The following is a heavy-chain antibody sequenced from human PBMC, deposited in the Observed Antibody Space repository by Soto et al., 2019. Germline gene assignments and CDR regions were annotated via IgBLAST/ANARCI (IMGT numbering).Heavy chain of an antibody. J-gene: IGHJ6*03. Sequence: SVKVSCKASGGTFSSYTISWVRQAPGQGLEWMGRIIPILGIANYAQKFQGRVTITADKSTSTAYMELSSLRSEDTAVYYCARDHQEDSGYDYLVQIGIHYYYMVVWGKGTTVNVAS. CDR1: GGTFSSYT. V-gene: IGHV1-69*04. CDR3: ARDHQEDSGYDYLVQIGIHYYYMVV. D-gene: IGHD5-12*01. CDR2: IIPILGIA.